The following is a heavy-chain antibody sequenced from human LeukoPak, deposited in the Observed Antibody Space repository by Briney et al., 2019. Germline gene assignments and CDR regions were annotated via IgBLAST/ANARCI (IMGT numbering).Heavy chain of an antibody. CDR2: INTDGSIS. V-gene: IGHV3-74*01. Sequence: GGSLRLSCAASGFTFSNYWMHWVRQVPGKGLVWVARINTDGSISSYADSVKGRFTISRDNAKNTLYLQMNRLRAEDTAIYYCARPGVGHDCWGQGTLVTVSS. CDR1: GFTFSNYW. CDR3: ARPGVGHDC. J-gene: IGHJ4*02.